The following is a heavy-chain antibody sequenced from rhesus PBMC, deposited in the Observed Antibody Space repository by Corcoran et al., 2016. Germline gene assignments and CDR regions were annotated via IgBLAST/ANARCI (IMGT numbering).Heavy chain of an antibody. D-gene: IGHD2-21*01. Sequence: EVQLVESGGGLAKPGGSLRLSCAASGFTFSSYAMHWVRQAPGKGLEWVSAISRGGSTYYADSVKGRFTISRDNSKNTLSLQMNSLRAEDTAVYYCAKDYWPWGRGVLVTVSS. CDR3: AKDYWP. CDR2: ISRGGST. V-gene: IGHV3-103*01. CDR1: GFTFSSYA. J-gene: IGHJ5-2*02.